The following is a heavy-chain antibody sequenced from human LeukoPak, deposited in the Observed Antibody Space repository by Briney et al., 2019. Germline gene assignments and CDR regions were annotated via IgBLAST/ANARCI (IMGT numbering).Heavy chain of an antibody. CDR2: INNDGSGT. J-gene: IGHJ4*02. CDR1: GFTFSSYW. V-gene: IGHV3-74*01. D-gene: IGHD1-26*01. CDR3: ARGYSGSYYN. Sequence: GGSLRLSCAASGFTFSSYWMHWVRQAPGKGLAWVSRINNDGSGTTYADSVKGRFTISRDNAKNTLYLQMNSLRAEDTAVYYCARGYSGSYYNWGQGTLVTVSS.